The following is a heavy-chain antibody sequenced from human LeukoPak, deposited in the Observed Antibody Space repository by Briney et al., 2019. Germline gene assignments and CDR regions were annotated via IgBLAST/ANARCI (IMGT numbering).Heavy chain of an antibody. CDR3: ARGSCSGGSCYHGLDY. J-gene: IGHJ4*02. Sequence: SETLSLTCTVSGGSVSSGSYYRSWVRQPPGQELVWIGYIYYNGITKYKSSLKSRVTISIDASKNQFSLKLSSVTAADTAVYYCARGSCSGGSCYHGLDYWGQGTLVTVSS. CDR2: IYYNGIT. V-gene: IGHV4-61*01. D-gene: IGHD2-15*01. CDR1: GGSVSSGSYY.